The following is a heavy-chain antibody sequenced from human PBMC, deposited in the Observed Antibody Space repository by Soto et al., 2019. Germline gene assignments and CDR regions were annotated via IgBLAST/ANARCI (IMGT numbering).Heavy chain of an antibody. Sequence: QVQLVQSGAEVKKPGASVKVSCKASGYTFSNYAMHWVRQAPGQRPEWMGWINAGNSNTKYSQKFQGRVTITRDTSASTAYMELSSLRYEDTAVYYCASVGPTTFDYWGQGTLVTVSS. J-gene: IGHJ4*02. V-gene: IGHV1-3*01. CDR3: ASVGPTTFDY. CDR2: INAGNSNT. CDR1: GYTFSNYA. D-gene: IGHD1-26*01.